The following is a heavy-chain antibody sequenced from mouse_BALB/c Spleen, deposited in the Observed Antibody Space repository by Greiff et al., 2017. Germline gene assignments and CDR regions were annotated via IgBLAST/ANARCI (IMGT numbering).Heavy chain of an antibody. CDR2: IDPSDSET. Sequence: VQLVESGPQLVRPGASVKISCKASGYSFTSYWMHWVKQRPGQGLEWIGMIDPSDSETRLNQKFKDKATLTVDKSSSTAYMQLSSPTSEDSAVYYCARYYYGSSYAMDYWGQGTSVTVSS. D-gene: IGHD1-1*01. CDR3: ARYYYGSSYAMDY. V-gene: IGHV1S126*01. J-gene: IGHJ4*01. CDR1: GYSFTSYW.